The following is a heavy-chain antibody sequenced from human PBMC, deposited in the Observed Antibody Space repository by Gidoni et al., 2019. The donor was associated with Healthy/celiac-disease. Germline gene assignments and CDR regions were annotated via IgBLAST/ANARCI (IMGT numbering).Heavy chain of an antibody. CDR1: GGSVSSGSYS. CDR3: ARDTRHYYDSSGYYFLHFDY. V-gene: IGHV4-61*01. CDR2: IYYSGST. Sequence: QVQLQESGPGLVKPSETLSLTCIFSGGSVSSGSYSWSWIRQPPGKGLEWIGYIYYSGSTNYNPSLKSRVTISVDTSKNQFSLKLSSVTAADTAVYYCARDTRHYYDSSGYYFLHFDYWGQGTLVTVSS. J-gene: IGHJ4*02. D-gene: IGHD3-22*01.